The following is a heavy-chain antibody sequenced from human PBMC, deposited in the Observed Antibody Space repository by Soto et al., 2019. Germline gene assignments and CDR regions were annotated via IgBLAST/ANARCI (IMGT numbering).Heavy chain of an antibody. CDR3: ASLQWDYSDWFDP. CDR2: IYYSGST. V-gene: IGHV4-59*08. D-gene: IGHD2-15*01. Sequence: PSDTLSLTFTVPGCSISRDYRCWILQPPEKGLEWIGYIYYSGSTNYNPSLKSRVTISVDTSKNQFSLKLSSVTAADTAGYYCASLQWDYSDWFDPWGQGTLVTVSS. J-gene: IGHJ5*02. CDR1: GCSISRDY.